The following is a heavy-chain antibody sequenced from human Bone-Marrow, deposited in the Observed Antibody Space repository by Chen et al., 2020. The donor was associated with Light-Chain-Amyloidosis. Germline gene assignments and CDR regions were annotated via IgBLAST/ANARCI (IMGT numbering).Heavy chain of an antibody. CDR3: VNAPYYDVLTDASGLDV. Sequence: EVQLLESGGGLVQPGGSLRPSCAASGFTFDGYAMSWVRHTPRTGQEWVSAISASGGRTYYADSVTGRFTISRDNSNHTLYVQMKSLRAEDTAVYFCVNAPYYDVLTDASGLDVWGQGTTVTVSS. CDR1: GFTFDGYA. CDR2: ISASGGRT. D-gene: IGHD3-9*01. V-gene: IGHV3-23*01. J-gene: IGHJ6*02.